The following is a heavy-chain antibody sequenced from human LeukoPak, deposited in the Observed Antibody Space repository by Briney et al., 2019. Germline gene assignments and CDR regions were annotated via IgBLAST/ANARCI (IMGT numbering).Heavy chain of an antibody. CDR1: GFTFSSYG. CDR3: ARDGVVAAISRYYMDV. Sequence: GGSLRLSCAASGFTFSSYGMYWVRQAPGKGLEWVAFIRYDGSNKYYADSLKGRFTISRDYSKNTLYLHMNSLRPEDTAVYYCARDGVVAAISRYYMDVWGKGTTVTVSS. V-gene: IGHV3-30*02. D-gene: IGHD2-15*01. CDR2: IRYDGSNK. J-gene: IGHJ6*03.